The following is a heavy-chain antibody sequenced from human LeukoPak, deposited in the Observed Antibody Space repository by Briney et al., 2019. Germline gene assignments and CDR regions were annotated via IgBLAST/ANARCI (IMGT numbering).Heavy chain of an antibody. CDR1: GYTFTDYY. J-gene: IGHJ4*02. CDR2: INPNNGVT. D-gene: IGHD3-3*01. Sequence: ASVKVSCKASGYTFTDYYIHWVRQAPGQGLDWMAWINPNNGVTNYAQKLQGRVTMTTDTSTSTAYMELRSLRSDDTAVYYCARGPTYYDFWSGYYPHPFNYWGQGTLVTVSS. V-gene: IGHV1-18*04. CDR3: ARGPTYYDFWSGYYPHPFNY.